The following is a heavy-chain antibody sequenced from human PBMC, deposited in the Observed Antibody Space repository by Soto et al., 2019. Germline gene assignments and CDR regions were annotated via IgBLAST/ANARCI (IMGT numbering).Heavy chain of an antibody. D-gene: IGHD3-22*01. Sequence: GGSLRLSCAASGLTFSSYAVNWVRQAPGKGLEWVSAISGSAATTHFADSVKGRFTISRDNSKNTLYLQMNSLRAEDTAVYYCARDRSYYDSSGSYSPPYWGQGTLVTVSS. CDR3: ARDRSYYDSSGSYSPPY. J-gene: IGHJ4*02. V-gene: IGHV3-23*01. CDR1: GLTFSSYA. CDR2: ISGSAATT.